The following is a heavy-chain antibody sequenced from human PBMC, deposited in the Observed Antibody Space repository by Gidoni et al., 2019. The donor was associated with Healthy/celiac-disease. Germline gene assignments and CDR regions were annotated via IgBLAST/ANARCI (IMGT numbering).Heavy chain of an antibody. CDR3: TCEGFGELSG. J-gene: IGHJ4*02. CDR1: GCAFSNAW. D-gene: IGHD3-10*01. Sequence: EVQLVESGGGLVKPGGSLRLACAASGCAFSNAWMSWVRRAPGKGLEWVGRIKSKTDGGTTDYAAPVKGRFTISRDDSKNTLYLQMNSLTTEDTAVYYCTCEGFGELSGWGQGTLVTVSS. V-gene: IGHV3-15*01. CDR2: IKSKTDGGTT.